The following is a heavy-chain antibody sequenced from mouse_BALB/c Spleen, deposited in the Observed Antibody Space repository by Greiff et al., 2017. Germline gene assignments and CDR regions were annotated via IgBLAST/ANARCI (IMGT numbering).Heavy chain of an antibody. CDR3: ALYRYEDWFAY. CDR1: GFNIKDTY. CDR2: IDPANGNT. D-gene: IGHD2-14*01. Sequence: DVQLQESGAELVKPGASVKLSCTASGFNIKDTYMHWVKQRPEQGLEWIGRIDPANGNTKYDPKFQGKATITADTSSNTAYLQLSSLTSEDTAVYYCALYRYEDWFAYGGQGTLVTVSA. J-gene: IGHJ3*01. V-gene: IGHV14-3*02.